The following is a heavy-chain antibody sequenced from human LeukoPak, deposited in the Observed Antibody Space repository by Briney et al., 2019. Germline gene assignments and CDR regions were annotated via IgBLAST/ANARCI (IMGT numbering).Heavy chain of an antibody. CDR1: GYTFTSYD. CDR3: ARDPSAAAGGS. D-gene: IGHD6-13*01. Sequence: ASVKVSCKASGYTFTSYDINWVRQATGQGLEWMGGIIPIFGTANYAQKFQGRVTITTDESTSTAYMELSSLRSEDTAVYYCARDPSAAAGGSWGQGTLVTVSS. J-gene: IGHJ4*02. V-gene: IGHV1-69*05. CDR2: IIPIFGTA.